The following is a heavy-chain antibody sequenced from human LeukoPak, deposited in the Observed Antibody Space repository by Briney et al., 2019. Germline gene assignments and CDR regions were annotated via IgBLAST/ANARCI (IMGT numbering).Heavy chain of an antibody. J-gene: IGHJ3*02. Sequence: SETLSLTCTVSGGSISSSSYYWGWIRQPPGKGLEWIGSIYYSGSTYYNPSLKSRVTISVDTSKNQFSLKLSSVTAADTAVYYCARDKRSGLDAFDIWGQGTMVTVSS. CDR1: GGSISSSSYY. CDR3: ARDKRSGLDAFDI. D-gene: IGHD3-10*01. V-gene: IGHV4-39*07. CDR2: IYYSGST.